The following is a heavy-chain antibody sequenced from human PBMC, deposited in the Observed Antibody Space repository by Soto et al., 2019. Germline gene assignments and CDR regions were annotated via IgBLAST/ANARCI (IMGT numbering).Heavy chain of an antibody. Sequence: QVQLQESGPGLVMPSQTLSLTCAVSGGSIDDINSYWTWIRQSPGRSPEWIGYIHNTGNTFYSQSLKRRLARSIYRSKSQFSLKLSDVTAADTAFYYCARSTYGEGYPHFFADWGQGTLVTVSS. CDR1: GGSIDDINSY. D-gene: IGHD3-16*02. V-gene: IGHV4-30-4*01. J-gene: IGHJ4*02. CDR2: IHNTGNT. CDR3: ARSTYGEGYPHFFAD.